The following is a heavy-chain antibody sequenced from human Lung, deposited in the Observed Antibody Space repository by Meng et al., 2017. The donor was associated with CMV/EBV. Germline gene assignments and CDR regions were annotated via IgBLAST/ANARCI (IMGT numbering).Heavy chain of an antibody. D-gene: IGHD2-2*02. V-gene: IGHV1-2*06. CDR1: GYTVTGYL. CDR3: ARDSRHCTSASCYSWYFDL. J-gene: IGHJ2*01. Sequence: QVPLGQSGCWGKRPGASVKFSCKASGYTVTGYLMHWVRQAPGQGLEWMGRINPNSGATEYAQNFQGRVTMTRDTSISTAYMELSRLRSDDTAVYYCARDSRHCTSASCYSWYFDLWGRGTLVTVSS. CDR2: INPNSGAT.